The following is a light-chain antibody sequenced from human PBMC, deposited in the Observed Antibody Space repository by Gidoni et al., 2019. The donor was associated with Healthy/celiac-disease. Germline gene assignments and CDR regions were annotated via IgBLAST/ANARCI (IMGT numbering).Light chain of an antibody. J-gene: IGKJ4*01. CDR2: AAS. V-gene: IGKV1-39*01. Sequence: DNHMTQSPSSLSASVGDRVTITCRASQSISSYLNWYQQKPGKAPKLLIYAASSLQSGVPSRFSGSGSGTDFTLTISSLQPEDFATYYCQQSYSTPTFGGGTKVEIK. CDR3: QQSYSTPT. CDR1: QSISSY.